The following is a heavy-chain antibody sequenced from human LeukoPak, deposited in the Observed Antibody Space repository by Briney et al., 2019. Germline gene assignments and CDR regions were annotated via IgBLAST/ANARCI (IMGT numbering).Heavy chain of an antibody. J-gene: IGHJ4*02. D-gene: IGHD3-10*01. V-gene: IGHV4-39*07. CDR2: INHSGST. CDR3: ARMLVWFGEFLLDY. Sequence: SETLSLTCTVSGGSISSSSYYWSWIRQPPGKGLEWIGEINHSGSTNYNPSLKSRVTISVDTSKNQFSLKLSSVTAADTAVYYCARMLVWFGEFLLDYWGQGTLVTVSS. CDR1: GGSISSSSYY.